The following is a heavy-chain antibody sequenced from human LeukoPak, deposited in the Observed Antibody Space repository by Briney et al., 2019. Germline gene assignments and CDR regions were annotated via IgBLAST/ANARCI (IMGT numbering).Heavy chain of an antibody. V-gene: IGHV4-39*07. D-gene: IGHD1-26*01. J-gene: IGHJ4*02. CDR2: IYYSGNT. CDR1: GDSIRGSTYY. Sequence: KSSETLSLTCSVSGDSIRGSTYYWGWIRQPPGKGPEWIGSIYYSGNTYYSSSLKSRVTISVDTSKNQFSLNLISVTAADTAVYYCARASGWAMLGADYWGQGTLVTVSS. CDR3: ARASGWAMLGADY.